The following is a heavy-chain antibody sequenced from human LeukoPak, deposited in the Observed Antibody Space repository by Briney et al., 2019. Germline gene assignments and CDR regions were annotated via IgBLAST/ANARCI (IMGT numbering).Heavy chain of an antibody. D-gene: IGHD2-15*01. Sequence: SQTLSLTCIVSGDSIISYYWSWIRQPPGKGLEWIGYIYYSGGTYYNPSLKSRVTISVDTSKNQFSLKLSSVTAADTAVYYCAREIAGAPRFDYWGQGTLVTVSS. J-gene: IGHJ4*02. V-gene: IGHV4-30-4*08. CDR2: IYYSGGT. CDR1: GDSIISYY. CDR3: AREIAGAPRFDY.